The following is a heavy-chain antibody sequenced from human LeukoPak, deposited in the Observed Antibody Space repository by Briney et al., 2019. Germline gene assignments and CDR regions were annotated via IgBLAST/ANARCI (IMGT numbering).Heavy chain of an antibody. J-gene: IGHJ6*02. V-gene: IGHV3-33*01. CDR2: IWYDGSNK. Sequence: GGSLRLSCAASGFTFSSYGMHWVRQAPGKGLEWVAVIWYDGSNKYYADSVKGRFTISRDNSKNTLYLQMNGLRAEDTAVYYCAREYCSGGSCYSYYYGMDVWGQGTTVTVSS. D-gene: IGHD2-15*01. CDR3: AREYCSGGSCYSYYYGMDV. CDR1: GFTFSSYG.